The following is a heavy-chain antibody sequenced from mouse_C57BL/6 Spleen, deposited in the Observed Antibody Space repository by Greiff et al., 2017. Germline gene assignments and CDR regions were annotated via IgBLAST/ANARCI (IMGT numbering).Heavy chain of an antibody. J-gene: IGHJ4*01. D-gene: IGHD1-1*01. CDR1: GFTFSSYA. CDR2: ISDGGSYT. V-gene: IGHV5-4*01. CDR3: ARDRGTTDLDY. Sequence: EVKLVESGGGLVKPGGSLKLSCAASGFTFSSYAMSWVRQTPEKRLEWVATISDGGSYTYYPDNVKGRFTISRDNAKNNLYLQMSHLKSEDTAMYYCARDRGTTDLDYWGQGTSVTVSS.